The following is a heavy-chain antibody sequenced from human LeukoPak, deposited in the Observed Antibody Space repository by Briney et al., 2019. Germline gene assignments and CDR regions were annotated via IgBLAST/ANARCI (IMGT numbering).Heavy chain of an antibody. V-gene: IGHV4-39*01. Sequence: PETLSLTCTVSGGAIISDNFYWGWVRQPPGKGLEWVGSINYSGTTYYNPSLRSRVSISVDTSRTQFFLRLNSVSAADTAAYYCGRLFDSWGQGILVTVSS. J-gene: IGHJ4*02. CDR3: GRLFDS. CDR2: INYSGTT. CDR1: GGAIISDNFY.